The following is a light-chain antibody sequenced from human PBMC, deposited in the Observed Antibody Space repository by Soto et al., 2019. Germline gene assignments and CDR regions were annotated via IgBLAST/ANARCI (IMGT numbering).Light chain of an antibody. CDR2: GAS. CDR1: QSVSSNY. V-gene: IGKV3-15*01. Sequence: DIVLTQSPGTLSLSAGERATLSCRASQSVSSNYLAWYQQKPGQAPRLRIYGASTRATGIPARFSASGSGTEFTLTISSLQSEDFAVYYCQHYSSWPLSFGGGTKVDI. J-gene: IGKJ4*01. CDR3: QHYSSWPLS.